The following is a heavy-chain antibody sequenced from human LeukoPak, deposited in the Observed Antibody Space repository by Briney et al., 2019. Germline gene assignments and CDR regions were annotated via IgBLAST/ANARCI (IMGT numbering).Heavy chain of an antibody. D-gene: IGHD3-10*01. V-gene: IGHV1-18*04. Sequence: ASVKVSCKASGYTFTSYGISWVRQAPGQGLEWMGWISAYNGNTNYAQKLQGRVTMTTDTSTSTAYMELRSLRSDDTAVYYCARVRITMVREVTDYWGQGTLVTVSS. CDR3: ARVRITMVREVTDY. CDR1: GYTFTSYG. J-gene: IGHJ4*02. CDR2: ISAYNGNT.